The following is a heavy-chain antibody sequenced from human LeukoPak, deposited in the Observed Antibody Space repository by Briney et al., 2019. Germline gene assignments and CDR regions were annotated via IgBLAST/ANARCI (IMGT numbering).Heavy chain of an antibody. CDR3: AKDRGEYSSSSVDY. CDR2: INGDGSST. CDR1: GFTFSSYW. Sequence: GGSLRLSCAASGFTFSSYWMHWVRQAPGKGLVWVSRINGDGSSTDYADSVKGRFTISRDNAKNTLYLEMNSLRAEDSAVYYCAKDRGEYSSSSVDYWGQGTLVTVSS. V-gene: IGHV3-74*01. D-gene: IGHD6-6*01. J-gene: IGHJ4*02.